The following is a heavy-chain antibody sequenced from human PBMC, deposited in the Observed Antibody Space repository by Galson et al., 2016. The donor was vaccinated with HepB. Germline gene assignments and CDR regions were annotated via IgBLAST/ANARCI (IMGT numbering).Heavy chain of an antibody. Sequence: SVKVSCKASGGTFSSYAFSWVRQAPGQGLEWMGRIVPILGMSNYAQKFQGRVTITADKSTSTVYMELSSLKSEDTAVYYCARDAVAVAGTLHFYFYGMDVWGQGTTGTVSS. CDR1: GGTFSSYA. CDR3: ARDAVAVAGTLHFYFYGMDV. J-gene: IGHJ6*02. CDR2: IVPILGMS. V-gene: IGHV1-69*04. D-gene: IGHD6-19*01.